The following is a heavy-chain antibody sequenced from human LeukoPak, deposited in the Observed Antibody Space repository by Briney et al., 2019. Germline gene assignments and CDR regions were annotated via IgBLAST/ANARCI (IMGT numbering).Heavy chain of an antibody. CDR3: ARGPPNWGYDY. J-gene: IGHJ4*02. D-gene: IGHD7-27*01. Sequence: ASVKVSCTASGYTFTSYDFNWVRQATGQRPEWMGWMSPNSGDTGYAQKFQDRVTMTRNTSISTAYMELSSVRSDDTAVYYCARGPPNWGYDYWGPGTLVTVSS. V-gene: IGHV1-8*01. CDR2: MSPNSGDT. CDR1: GYTFTSYD.